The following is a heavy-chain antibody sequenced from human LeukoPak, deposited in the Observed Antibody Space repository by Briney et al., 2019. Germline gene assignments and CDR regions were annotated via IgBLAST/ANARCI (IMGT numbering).Heavy chain of an antibody. J-gene: IGHJ4*02. CDR1: GGSISSGSYY. CDR2: IYTSGST. V-gene: IGHV4-61*02. CDR3: AREVRVGPLGY. D-gene: IGHD2-21*01. Sequence: SQTLSLTCTVSGGSISSGSYYWSWIRQPAGKGLEWIGRIYTSGSTNYNPSLKSRVTISVDTSKNQFSLKLSSVTAADTAVYYCAREVRVGPLGYWGQGTLVTVSS.